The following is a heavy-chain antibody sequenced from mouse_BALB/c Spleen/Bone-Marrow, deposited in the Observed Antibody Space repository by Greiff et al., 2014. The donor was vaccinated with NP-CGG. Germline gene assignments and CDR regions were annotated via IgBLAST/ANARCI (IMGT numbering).Heavy chain of an antibody. J-gene: IGHJ4*01. D-gene: IGHD1-1*01. V-gene: IGHV14-3*02. CDR2: IDPANGNT. CDR3: ARSRDYGSSYYAMDY. CDR1: GFNVKDTY. Sequence: VQLKGSGAELVKPGASVKLSCTASGFNVKDTYMHWVKQRPEQGLEWIGRIDPANGNTKYDPKFQGKATITADTSSNTAYLQLSSLTSEDTAVYYCARSRDYGSSYYAMDYWGQGTSVTVSS.